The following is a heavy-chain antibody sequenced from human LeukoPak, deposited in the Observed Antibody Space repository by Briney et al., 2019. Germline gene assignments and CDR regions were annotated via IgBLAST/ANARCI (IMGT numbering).Heavy chain of an antibody. D-gene: IGHD2-8*01. CDR3: ARGGRKRGYCTNGVCFALFDP. V-gene: IGHV1-18*01. CDR1: GYTFTSYG. J-gene: IGHJ5*02. CDR2: ISAYNGNT. Sequence: ASVKVSCKASGYTFTSYGISWVRQAPGQGLEWMGRISAYNGNTNYAQKLQGRVTMTTDTSTSTAYMELRSLRSDDTAVYYCARGGRKRGYCTNGVCFALFDPWGQGTLVTVSS.